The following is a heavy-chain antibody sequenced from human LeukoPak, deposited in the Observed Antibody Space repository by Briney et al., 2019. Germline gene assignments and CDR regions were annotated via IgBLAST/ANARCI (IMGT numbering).Heavy chain of an antibody. Sequence: ASVKVSCKASGYTFTGYYMHWVRQAPGQGLEWMGWISAYNGNTNYAQKLQGRVTMTTDTSTSTAYMELRSLRSDDTAVYYCARSPYYYDSSGYYHDAFDIWGQGTMVTVSS. CDR3: ARSPYYYDSSGYYHDAFDI. CDR2: ISAYNGNT. J-gene: IGHJ3*02. V-gene: IGHV1-18*04. D-gene: IGHD3-22*01. CDR1: GYTFTGYY.